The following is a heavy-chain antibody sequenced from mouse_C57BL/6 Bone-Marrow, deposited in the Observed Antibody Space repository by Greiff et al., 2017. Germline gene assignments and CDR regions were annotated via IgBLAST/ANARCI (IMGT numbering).Heavy chain of an antibody. V-gene: IGHV1-87*01. CDR3: SKDYAVDYCAWRSAYSYYAMEY. CDR1: YTFSRRVH. J-gene: IGHJ4*01. Sequence: QVQLQQSGPELARPWASVKISCQAFYTFSRRVHFAIRDTNYWMQRVKQRPVQGLEWIGAIYPGNGDPSYNQKFTGKATLTAEHSFSTADMQPSSLTSKDYAVDYCAWRSAYSYYAMEYWGQGTSVTVSS. D-gene: IGHD6-1*01. CDR2: VQGLEWIG.